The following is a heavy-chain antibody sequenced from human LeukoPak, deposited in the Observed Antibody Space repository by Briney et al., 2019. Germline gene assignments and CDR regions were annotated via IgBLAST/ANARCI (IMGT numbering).Heavy chain of an antibody. Sequence: ASVKVSCKASGYTFTSYYMHWVRQAPGQGLEWMGWINTYNGNTDYAQKLQGRVTMTTDTSTTTAYMEVTSLRSDDTAVYYCARHQGELRFYYYAMDVWGQGTTVTVSS. CDR3: ARHQGELRFYYYAMDV. CDR1: GYTFTSYY. CDR2: INTYNGNT. V-gene: IGHV1-18*04. J-gene: IGHJ6*02. D-gene: IGHD1-26*01.